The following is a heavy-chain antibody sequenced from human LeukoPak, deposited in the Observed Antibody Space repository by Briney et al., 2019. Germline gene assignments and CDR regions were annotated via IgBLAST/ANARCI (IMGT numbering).Heavy chain of an antibody. CDR3: ARGPLLAFDI. Sequence: ASVTVSCTASGYTFTSYDINWVRQATGQGLGWMGWMNPNSGNTDYAQKFQGRGTMSRNTPISTAYMELSSLRSEDTAVYNCARGPLLAFDIWGQGTMVTVSS. J-gene: IGHJ3*02. D-gene: IGHD2/OR15-2a*01. CDR2: MNPNSGNT. CDR1: GYTFTSYD. V-gene: IGHV1-8*01.